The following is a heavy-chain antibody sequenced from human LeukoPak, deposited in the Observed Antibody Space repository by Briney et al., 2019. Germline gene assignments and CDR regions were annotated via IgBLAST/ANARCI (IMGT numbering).Heavy chain of an antibody. V-gene: IGHV1-18*01. D-gene: IGHD3-16*02. J-gene: IGHJ4*02. CDR2: ITADNGNT. CDR1: GYTFTNYG. CDR3: ARGAGYDYVWKSYRYYDF. Sequence: ASVKVSCKASGYTFTNYGVSWVRQAPGQGLEWMGWITADNGNTHYAQNFQGRVTMTTDTSTSTVYMELRSLRSDDTAVYYCARGAGYDYVWKSYRYYDFWGQGTLVTVSS.